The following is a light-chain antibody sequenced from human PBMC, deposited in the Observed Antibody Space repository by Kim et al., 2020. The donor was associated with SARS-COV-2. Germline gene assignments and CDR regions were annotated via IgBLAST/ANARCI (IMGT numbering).Light chain of an antibody. Sequence: SVGDGVTITCRASQGISSWLAWYQQKPGKGPELLIYAASSLQSGVPSRFSGSGSGTDFTLTISDLQPEDFATYYCQQTNSFYALTFGGGTKVDIK. CDR1: QGISSW. CDR2: AAS. J-gene: IGKJ4*01. CDR3: QQTNSFYALT. V-gene: IGKV1-12*01.